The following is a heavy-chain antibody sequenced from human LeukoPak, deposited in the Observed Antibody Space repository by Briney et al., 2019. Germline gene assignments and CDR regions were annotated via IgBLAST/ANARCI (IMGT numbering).Heavy chain of an antibody. V-gene: IGHV3-9*01. CDR1: GFSFEACG. D-gene: IGHD1-1*01. Sequence: GRSLRLSCAASGFSFEACGMYWGRQAPGKGLEWVSGITWNSDDMAYADSVKGRFTISRDNAKNCLYLQMNSLTVEDTALYYCTRVTSWRTGFDYWGQGTLVTVSS. CDR2: ITWNSDDM. CDR3: TRVTSWRTGFDY. J-gene: IGHJ4*02.